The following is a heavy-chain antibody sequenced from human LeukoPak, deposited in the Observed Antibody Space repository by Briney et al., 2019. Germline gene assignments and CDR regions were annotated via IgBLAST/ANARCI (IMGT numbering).Heavy chain of an antibody. V-gene: IGHV1-69*01. J-gene: IGHJ6*04. CDR2: IIPIFGTA. CDR1: GGTFSSYA. Sequence: ASVKVSCKASGGTFSSYAISWVRQAPGQGLEWMGGIIPIFGTANYAQKFQGRVTITADESTSTAYMELSSLRSEDTAVYYCARREVKAAPDDYYYYGMDVWGEGTTVTVSS. CDR3: ARREVKAAPDDYYYYGMDV. D-gene: IGHD6-13*01.